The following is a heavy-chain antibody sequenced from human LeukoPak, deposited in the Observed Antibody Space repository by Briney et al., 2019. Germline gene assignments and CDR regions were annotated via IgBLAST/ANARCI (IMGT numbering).Heavy chain of an antibody. Sequence: SETLSLTCTVSGGSIRSSYYYWSWIRQPPGKGLEWIGYIYYSGSTNYNPSLKSRVTISVDTSKNQFSLKLSSVTAADTAVYYCARVMFSVAGTKFDYWGQGTLVTVSS. J-gene: IGHJ4*02. D-gene: IGHD6-19*01. CDR2: IYYSGST. V-gene: IGHV4-61*01. CDR1: GGSIRSSYYY. CDR3: ARVMFSVAGTKFDY.